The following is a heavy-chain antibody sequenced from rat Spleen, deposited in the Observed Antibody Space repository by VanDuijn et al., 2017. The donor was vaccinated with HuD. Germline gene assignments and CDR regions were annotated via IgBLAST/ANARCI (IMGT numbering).Heavy chain of an antibody. J-gene: IGHJ2*01. V-gene: IGHV5-29*01. Sequence: EVQLVESGGGLVQPGGTLKLSCAASGITFSNYAMAWVRQAPTKGLEWVATINFDGSSTYYRDSVRGRFSISRDNARSTLYLQMDSLGSGDTATYYCTTGITLVWGRGVMVTVSS. CDR2: INFDGSST. CDR1: GITFSNYA. D-gene: IGHD1-2*01. CDR3: TTGITLV.